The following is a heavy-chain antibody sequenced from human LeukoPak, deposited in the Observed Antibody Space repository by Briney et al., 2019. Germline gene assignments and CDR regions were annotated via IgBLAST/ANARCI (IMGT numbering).Heavy chain of an antibody. D-gene: IGHD1-20*01. CDR1: GGTFSSYT. CDR2: IIPILGIA. CDR3: ARGRDITGTSDY. V-gene: IGHV1-69*02. Sequence: SVKVSCKASGGTFSSYTISWVRQAPGQGLEWMGRIIPILGIANYAQKFQGRVTITADKSTSTAYMELSSLRSEDTAVYYCARGRDITGTSDYWGQGTLVTVSS. J-gene: IGHJ4*02.